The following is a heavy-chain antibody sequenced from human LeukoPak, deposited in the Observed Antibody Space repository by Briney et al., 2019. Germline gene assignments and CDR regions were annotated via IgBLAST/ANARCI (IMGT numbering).Heavy chain of an antibody. CDR3: ARRGYSGYDYVY. V-gene: IGHV1-24*01. D-gene: IGHD5-12*01. Sequence: VSVKVSCKVSGYTLTELSMHWVRQAPGKGLEWMGGFDPEDGETIYAQKFQGRVTMTRDTSISTAYMELSRLTSDDTAVYYCARRGYSGYDYVYWGQGTLVTVSS. J-gene: IGHJ4*02. CDR2: FDPEDGET. CDR1: GYTLTELS.